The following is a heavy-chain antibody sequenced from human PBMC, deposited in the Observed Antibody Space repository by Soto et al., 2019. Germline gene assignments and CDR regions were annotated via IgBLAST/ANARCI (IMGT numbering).Heavy chain of an antibody. CDR1: GGSISSSSYY. CDR2: IYYSGST. CDR3: ARHATVAYYYYYYMDV. Sequence: QLQLQESGPGLVKPSETRSLTCTVSGGSISSSSYYWGWIRQPPGKGLEWIGSIYYSGSTYYNPSLKSRVTISVDTSKNQFSLKLSSVTAADTAVYYCARHATVAYYYYYYMDVWGKGTTVTVSS. D-gene: IGHD4-17*01. V-gene: IGHV4-39*01. J-gene: IGHJ6*03.